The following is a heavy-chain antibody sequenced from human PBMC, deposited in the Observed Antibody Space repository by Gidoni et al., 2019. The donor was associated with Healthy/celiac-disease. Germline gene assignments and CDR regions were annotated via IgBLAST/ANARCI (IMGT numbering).Heavy chain of an antibody. CDR3: ARKTYYYDSSGYFRETEYYFDY. Sequence: DPSDSYTNYSPSFHGHVTISADKSISTAYLQWSSLKASDTAMYYCARKTYYYDSSGYFRETEYYFDYWGQGTLVTVSS. CDR2: DPSDSYT. J-gene: IGHJ4*02. D-gene: IGHD3-22*01. V-gene: IGHV5-10-1*01.